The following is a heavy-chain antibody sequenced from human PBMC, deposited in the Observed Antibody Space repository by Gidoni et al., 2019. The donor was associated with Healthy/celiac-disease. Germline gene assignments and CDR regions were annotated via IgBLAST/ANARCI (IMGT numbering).Heavy chain of an antibody. CDR2: ISSSSSYT. Sequence: QVQLVESGGGLVKPGGSLRLSCAASGFTFMDYYMSWIRQAPGKGLEWVSYISSSSSYTNYADSVKGRFTISRDNAKNSLYLQMNSLRAEDTAVYYCARIGGSSYYFDYWGQGTLVTVSS. CDR3: ARIGGSSYYFDY. CDR1: GFTFMDYY. V-gene: IGHV3-11*06. J-gene: IGHJ4*02. D-gene: IGHD6-6*01.